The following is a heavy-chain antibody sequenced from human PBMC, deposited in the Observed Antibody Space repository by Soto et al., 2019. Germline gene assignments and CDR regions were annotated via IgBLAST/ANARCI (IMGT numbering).Heavy chain of an antibody. CDR2: ISYSGTTI. CDR3: TRPCRYCNGGGPGNWFDP. D-gene: IGHD2-8*02. J-gene: IGHJ5*02. CDR1: GFTFTDYD. V-gene: IGHV3-11*01. Sequence: QVQLVESGGGLVKPGGSLRLACATSGFTFTDYDMSWIRQAPGKGLEWVSYISYSGTTIYYADSERGRFAISRDNAEKSLYLHMNSLRAEDTAVYYCTRPCRYCNGGGPGNWFDPWGQGTLVTVSS.